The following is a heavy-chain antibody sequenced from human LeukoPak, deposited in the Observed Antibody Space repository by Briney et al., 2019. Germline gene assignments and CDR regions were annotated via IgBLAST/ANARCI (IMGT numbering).Heavy chain of an antibody. J-gene: IGHJ4*02. CDR1: ELAFKNVW. CDR3: ITEPHDYGDFTFGY. V-gene: IGHV3-15*01. D-gene: IGHD4-17*01. CDR2: ISSKSDGGTT. Sequence: GGSLRLSCGASELAFKNVWMSWVRQAPGKGLEWVGRISSKSDGGTTDYAAPVKGRFTISRDDSTNTLSLQMSGLKAEDTALYFYITEPHDYGDFTFGYWGQGTLVTVSS.